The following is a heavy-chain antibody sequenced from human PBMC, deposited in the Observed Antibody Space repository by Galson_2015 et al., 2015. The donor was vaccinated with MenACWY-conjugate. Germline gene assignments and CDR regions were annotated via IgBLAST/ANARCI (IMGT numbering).Heavy chain of an antibody. CDR3: ARDRVYWRYGDDAFDYVGMDV. Sequence: SVKVSCKASGYTFTSYGISWVRQAPGQGLEWMGWISAYNGNTNYAQKLQGRVTMTTDTSTSTVYMELRSLRSDDTAVYYCARDRVYWRYGDDAFDYVGMDVWGHGTPVTVSS. CDR2: ISAYNGNT. J-gene: IGHJ6*02. D-gene: IGHD4-17*01. CDR1: GYTFTSYG. V-gene: IGHV1-18*01.